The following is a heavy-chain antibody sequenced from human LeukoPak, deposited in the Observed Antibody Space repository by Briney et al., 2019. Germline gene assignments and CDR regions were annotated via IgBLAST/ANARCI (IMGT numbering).Heavy chain of an antibody. Sequence: ASVKVSCKAPGYTFTSYGISWVRQAPGQGLEWMGWISAYNGNTNYAQKLQGRVTMTTDTSTSTAYMELRSLRSDDTAVYYCARDYYDSSGDMDYYYYGMDVWGQGTTVTVSS. J-gene: IGHJ6*02. D-gene: IGHD3-22*01. V-gene: IGHV1-18*01. CDR1: GYTFTSYG. CDR3: ARDYYDSSGDMDYYYYGMDV. CDR2: ISAYNGNT.